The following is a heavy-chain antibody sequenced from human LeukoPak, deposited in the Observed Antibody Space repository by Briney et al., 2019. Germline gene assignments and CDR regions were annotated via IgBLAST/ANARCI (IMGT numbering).Heavy chain of an antibody. J-gene: IGHJ4*02. CDR2: ISAYNGNT. CDR3: ARGWNDFWSGYYSQYFDY. Sequence: ASVKVSCKASGYTFTSYGISWVRQAPGQGLEWMGWISAYNGNTNYAQKLQGRVTMTTDTSTSTAYMELRSLRSDDTAVYYCARGWNDFWSGYYSQYFDYWGQGTLVTVSS. CDR1: GYTFTSYG. V-gene: IGHV1-18*01. D-gene: IGHD3-3*01.